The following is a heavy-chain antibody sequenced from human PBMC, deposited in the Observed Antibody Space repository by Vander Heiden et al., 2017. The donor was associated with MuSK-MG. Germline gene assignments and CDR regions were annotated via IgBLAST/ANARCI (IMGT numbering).Heavy chain of an antibody. J-gene: IGHJ3*02. V-gene: IGHV3-7*01. CDR2: IKQDGSEK. CDR1: GFTFSSYW. CDR3: AREINGAVADAFDI. Sequence: EVQLVESGGGLVQPGGSLRLSCAASGFTFSSYWVGWVRQAPGKGLEWVANIKQDGSEKYYVDSVKGRFTISRDNAKNSLYLQMNSLRAEDTAVYYCAREINGAVADAFDIWGQGTMVTVSS. D-gene: IGHD6-19*01.